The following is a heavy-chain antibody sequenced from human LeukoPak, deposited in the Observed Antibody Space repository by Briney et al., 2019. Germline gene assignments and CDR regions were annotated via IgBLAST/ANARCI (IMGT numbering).Heavy chain of an antibody. CDR1: GGSISSYY. J-gene: IGHJ5*02. Sequence: SETLSLTCTVSGGSISSYYWSWIRQPPGKGLEWIGYIYTSGSTNYNPSLKSRVTISVDTSKNQFSLKLSSVTAADTAVYYCARGSVYYNFWSGYTQESNWFDHWGQGTLVTVSS. V-gene: IGHV4-4*09. CDR3: ARGSVYYNFWSGYTQESNWFDH. CDR2: IYTSGST. D-gene: IGHD3-3*01.